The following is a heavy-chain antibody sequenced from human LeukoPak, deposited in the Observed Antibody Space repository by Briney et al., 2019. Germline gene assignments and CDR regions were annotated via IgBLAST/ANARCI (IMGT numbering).Heavy chain of an antibody. CDR2: IKQDGSAK. CDR3: ARDYYGSGIPHGMDV. CDR1: GFTFSNYW. J-gene: IGHJ6*02. Sequence: GGSLRLSCAASGFTFSNYWMSWVRQAPERGLEWVANIKQDGSAKYYVDSVKGRVAISRDNAKNSLYLQMNSLRAEDTAVYYCARDYYGSGIPHGMDVWGQGTTVTVSS. V-gene: IGHV3-7*01. D-gene: IGHD3-10*01.